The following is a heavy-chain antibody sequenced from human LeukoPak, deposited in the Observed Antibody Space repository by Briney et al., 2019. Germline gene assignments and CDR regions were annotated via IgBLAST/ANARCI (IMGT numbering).Heavy chain of an antibody. D-gene: IGHD2-2*01. Sequence: SEILSLACAVYGGSFSGYYWSWIRQPPGKGLEWIGEINDRGGTNYNPSLKSRVTISAATSKNQFSLKLSSVTAADTAVYYCAREALLGCSSTSCYGFDIWGQGTMVTVSS. J-gene: IGHJ3*02. CDR1: GGSFSGYY. CDR2: INDRGGT. CDR3: AREALLGCSSTSCYGFDI. V-gene: IGHV4-34*01.